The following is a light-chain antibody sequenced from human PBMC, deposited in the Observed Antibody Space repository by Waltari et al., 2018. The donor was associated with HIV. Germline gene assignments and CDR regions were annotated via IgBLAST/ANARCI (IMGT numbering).Light chain of an antibody. CDR1: QDIRSD. J-gene: IGKJ1*01. Sequence: DLQMTQSPSSLSASVGDRVTITCRASQDIRSDLGWFQQRPGEAPQRLIYSASSLQSGVPSRFSGSGSGTDFTLTISNLQPEDFATYYCLHYNNYPRTFGHGTRVELK. V-gene: IGKV1-17*02. CDR3: LHYNNYPRT. CDR2: SAS.